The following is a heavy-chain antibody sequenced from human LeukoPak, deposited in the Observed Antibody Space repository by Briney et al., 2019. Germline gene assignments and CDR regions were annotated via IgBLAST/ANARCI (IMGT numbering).Heavy chain of an antibody. V-gene: IGHV2-70*04. Sequence: SGPTLVNPTQTLTLTCTFSGFSLSTSGMRVNWIRQPPGKALEWLARIDWDDDKFYSTSLKTRLTISKDTSKNQVVLTMTNMDPVDTATYYCARLQSDSGSYHFDYWGQGTLVTVSS. CDR2: IDWDDDK. J-gene: IGHJ4*02. CDR3: ARLQSDSGSYHFDY. CDR1: GFSLSTSGMR. D-gene: IGHD1-26*01.